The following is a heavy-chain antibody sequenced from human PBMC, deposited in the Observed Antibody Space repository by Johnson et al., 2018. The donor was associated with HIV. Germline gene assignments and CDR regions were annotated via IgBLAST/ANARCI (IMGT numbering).Heavy chain of an antibody. D-gene: IGHD5-18*01. J-gene: IGHJ3*02. CDR3: AKDSERGYSYGWCGFDI. V-gene: IGHV3-23*04. CDR2: ITGSGGST. Sequence: EVQLVESGGGLVQPGGSLRLSCAASGFIFRNYWMHWVRQAPGKGLAWVSSITGSGGSTYYADSVKGRFTISRDDSKSTLNLQMNSLRAEDTAVYYCAKDSERGYSYGWCGFDIWGQGTMVTVSS. CDR1: GFIFRNYW.